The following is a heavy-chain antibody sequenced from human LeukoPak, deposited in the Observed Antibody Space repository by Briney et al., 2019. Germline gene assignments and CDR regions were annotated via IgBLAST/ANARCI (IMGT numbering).Heavy chain of an antibody. J-gene: IGHJ6*02. CDR3: ATGATRSRYYYYGMDV. CDR1: GYTFTSYG. V-gene: IGHV1-18*01. Sequence: ASVKVSCKASGYTFTSYGISWVRQAPGQGLEWMGWISAYNGNTNYAQKLQGRVTMTTDTSTSTAYMELSSLRSEDTAVYYCATGATRSRYYYYGMDVWGQGTTVTVSS. D-gene: IGHD1-26*01. CDR2: ISAYNGNT.